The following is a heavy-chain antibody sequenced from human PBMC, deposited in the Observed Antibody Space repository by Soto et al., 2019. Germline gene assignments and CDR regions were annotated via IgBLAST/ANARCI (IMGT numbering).Heavy chain of an antibody. D-gene: IGHD6-13*01. J-gene: IGHJ6*02. CDR2: ISYDGSNK. CDR1: GFTFSSYG. V-gene: IGHV3-30*18. CDR3: AKDKDGIGSSWSGMGV. Sequence: GGSLRLSCAASGFTFSSYGMHWVRQAPGKGLEWVAVISYDGSNKYYADSVKGRFTISRDNSKNTLYLQMNSLRAEDTAVYYCAKDKDGIGSSWSGMGVWGQGTTVTVSS.